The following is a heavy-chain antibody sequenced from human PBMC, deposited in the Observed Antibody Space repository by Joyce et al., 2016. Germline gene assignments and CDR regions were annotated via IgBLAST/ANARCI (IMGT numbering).Heavy chain of an antibody. Sequence: QVQLQESGPGLVKPSQTLSLTCTVSGGSISGGGYYWGWIRQHPGKGLEWIGYIYYTGSTYYNPSLKSRLSISVDTSKNKFSLRLTSVTAADTAVYYCARVTGYGAFDPWGQGTLVTVSS. V-gene: IGHV4-31*03. J-gene: IGHJ5*02. D-gene: IGHD1-14*01. CDR3: ARVTGYGAFDP. CDR2: IYYTGST. CDR1: GGSISGGGYY.